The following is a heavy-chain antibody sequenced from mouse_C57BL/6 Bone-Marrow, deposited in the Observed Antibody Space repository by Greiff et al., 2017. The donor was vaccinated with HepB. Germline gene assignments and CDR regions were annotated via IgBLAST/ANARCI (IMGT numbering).Heavy chain of an antibody. V-gene: IGHV1-75*01. J-gene: IGHJ4*01. CDR2: IFPGSGST. CDR3: ARLRGYYYAMDY. D-gene: IGHD1-1*01. CDR1: GYTFTDYY. Sequence: LQESGPELVKPGASVKISCKASGYTFTDYYINWVKQRPGQGLEWIGWIFPGSGSTYYNEKFKGKATLTVDKSSSTAYMLRSSLTAEDAAVYFGARLRGYYYAMDYWGQGTSVTVSS.